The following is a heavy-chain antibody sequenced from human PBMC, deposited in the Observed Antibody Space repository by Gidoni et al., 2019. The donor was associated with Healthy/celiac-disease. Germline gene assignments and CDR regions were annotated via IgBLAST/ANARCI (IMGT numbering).Heavy chain of an antibody. J-gene: IGHJ3*02. CDR1: GLPFSPPP. D-gene: IGHD3-3*01. V-gene: IGHV3-48*03. CDR3: ARDLNYDFWSGAVVAFDI. Sequence: EVQLVESGGGLVQPGGSLRLSCAASGLPFSPPPTNWVRQAPGKGLEWVSYISSSGSTIYYADSVKGRFTISRDNAKNSLYLQMNSLRAEDTAVYYCARDLNYDFWSGAVVAFDIWGQGTMVTVSS. CDR2: ISSSGSTI.